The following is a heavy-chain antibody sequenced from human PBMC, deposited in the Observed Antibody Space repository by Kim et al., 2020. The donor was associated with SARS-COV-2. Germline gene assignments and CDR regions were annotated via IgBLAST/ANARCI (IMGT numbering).Heavy chain of an antibody. Sequence: GGSLRLSCAASGFTFSSYAMHWVRQAPGKGLEWVALISYDGSNKYYADSVKGRFTISRDNSKNTLYLQMNSLRAEDTAVYYCVRDSGSTFDLWGRGTLVTVSS. D-gene: IGHD6-25*01. V-gene: IGHV3-30-3*01. CDR1: GFTFSSYA. CDR2: ISYDGSNK. J-gene: IGHJ2*01. CDR3: VRDSGSTFDL.